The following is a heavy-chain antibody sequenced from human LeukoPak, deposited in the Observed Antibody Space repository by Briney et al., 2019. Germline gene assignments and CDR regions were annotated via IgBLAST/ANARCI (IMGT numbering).Heavy chain of an antibody. V-gene: IGHV1-46*01. CDR2: INPSRGST. D-gene: IGHD1-26*01. CDR3: ARDTLLWEHYFDC. J-gene: IGHJ4*02. Sequence: GASVKVSCKTSGYTFTSYYMHWVRQAPGQGLEWMGIINPSRGSTNYAQKFQGRVNMTRDMSTSTVYMELSSLRSEDTAVYYCARDTLLWEHYFDCWGQGTLVTVSS. CDR1: GYTFTSYY.